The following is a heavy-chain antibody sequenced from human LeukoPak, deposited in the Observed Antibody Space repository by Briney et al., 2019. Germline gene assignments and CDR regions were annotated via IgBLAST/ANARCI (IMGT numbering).Heavy chain of an antibody. CDR1: GFTFSSYA. CDR3: AKDYCGGDCYLFDY. J-gene: IGHJ4*02. CDR2: ISGSGGST. D-gene: IGHD2-21*02. Sequence: PGGSLRLSCAASGFTFSSYAMSWVRQAPGKGLEWVSAISGSGGSTYYADSVRGRFTISRDNSKNTLYLQMDSLRAEDTAVYYCAKDYCGGDCYLFDYWGQGTLVTVSS. V-gene: IGHV3-23*01.